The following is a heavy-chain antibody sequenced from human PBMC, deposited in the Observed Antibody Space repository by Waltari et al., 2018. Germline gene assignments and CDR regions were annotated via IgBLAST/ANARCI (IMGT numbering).Heavy chain of an antibody. CDR2: INPNSGGT. J-gene: IGHJ6*02. CDR1: GYTFNGYY. V-gene: IGHV1-2*02. D-gene: IGHD3-3*01. CDR3: ARAHTIFGVVYGMDV. Sequence: QVQLVQSGAEVKKPGASVKVSCQASGYTFNGYYMHWVRQAPGQGLEWMGWINPNSGGTNYEQKFQGRVTMTRDTSISTAYMELSRLRSDDTAVYYCARAHTIFGVVYGMDVWGQGTTVTGSS.